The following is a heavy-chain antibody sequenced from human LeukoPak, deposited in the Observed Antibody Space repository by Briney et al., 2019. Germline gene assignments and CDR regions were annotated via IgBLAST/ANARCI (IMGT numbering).Heavy chain of an antibody. CDR3: ARGPREVVINYYCYYGMDV. V-gene: IGHV3-23*01. D-gene: IGHD3-22*01. J-gene: IGHJ6*02. CDR1: GFTFSSYW. Sequence: GGSLRLSCAASGFTFSSYWMSWVRQAPGKGLEWVSAISGSGGSTYYADSVKGRFTISRDNSKNTLYLQMNSLRAEDTAVYYCARGPREVVINYYCYYGMDVWGQGTTVTVSS. CDR2: ISGSGGST.